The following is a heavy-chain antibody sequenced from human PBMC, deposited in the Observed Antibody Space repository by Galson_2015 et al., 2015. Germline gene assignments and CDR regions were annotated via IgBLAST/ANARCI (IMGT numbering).Heavy chain of an antibody. CDR2: FDPEDGET. D-gene: IGHD5-18*01. CDR3: ATGRIQLWPYYYYGMDV. Sequence: SVKVSCKVSGYTLTELSMHWVRQAPGKGLEWMGGFDPEDGETIYAQKFQGRVTMTEDTSTDTAYMELGSLRSEDTAVYYCATGRIQLWPYYYYGMDVWGQGTTVTVSS. CDR1: GYTLTELS. V-gene: IGHV1-24*01. J-gene: IGHJ6*02.